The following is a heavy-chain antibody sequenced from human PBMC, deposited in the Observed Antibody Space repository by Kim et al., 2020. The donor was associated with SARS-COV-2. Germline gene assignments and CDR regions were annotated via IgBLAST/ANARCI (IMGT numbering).Heavy chain of an antibody. D-gene: IGHD5-18*01. V-gene: IGHV4-39*01. Sequence: PYLKSRVTISVDTSKNQFSLKLSSVTAADTAVYYCARPQGYSYGDDAFDIWGQGTMVTVSS. CDR3: ARPQGYSYGDDAFDI. J-gene: IGHJ3*02.